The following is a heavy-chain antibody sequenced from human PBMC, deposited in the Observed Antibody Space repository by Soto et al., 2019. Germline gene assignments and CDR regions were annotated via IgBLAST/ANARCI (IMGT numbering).Heavy chain of an antibody. V-gene: IGHV3-23*01. CDR3: ASKRTMVRGVIAFDY. D-gene: IGHD3-10*01. CDR2: ISGSGGST. Sequence: GGSLRLSCAASGFTFSSYAMSWVRQAPGKGLEWVSAISGSGGSTYYADSVKGRFTISRDNSKNTLYLQMNSSVTAADTAVYYCASKRTMVRGVIAFDYWGQGTLVTVSS. CDR1: GFTFSSYA. J-gene: IGHJ4*02.